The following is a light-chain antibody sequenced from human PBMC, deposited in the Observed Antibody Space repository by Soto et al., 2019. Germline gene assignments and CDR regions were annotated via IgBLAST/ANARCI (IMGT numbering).Light chain of an antibody. CDR1: QSVLYSSDNKNY. V-gene: IGKV4-1*01. CDR2: WAS. CDR3: QQYYSTPPT. Sequence: VMTQSPESLTVSLGERATINCRSSQSVLYSSDNKNYLAWYQQEPGQPPKLLISWASTRESGVHDRFSGSGSGTDFTLTISSLQAEDVAVYYCQQYYSTPPTFGQGTKVEIK. J-gene: IGKJ1*01.